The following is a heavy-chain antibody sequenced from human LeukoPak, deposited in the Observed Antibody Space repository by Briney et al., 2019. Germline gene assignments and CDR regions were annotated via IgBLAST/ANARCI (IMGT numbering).Heavy chain of an antibody. V-gene: IGHV1-2*02. D-gene: IGHD1-26*01. CDR2: INPNSGGT. CDR1: GCTFTGYY. Sequence: ASVKVSCKASGCTFTGYYMHWVRQAPGQGLEWMGWINPNSGGTNYAQKFQGRVTMTRDTSISTAYMELSRLRSDDTAVYYCARDWDSGSYYGGADYYFDYWGQGTLVTVSS. J-gene: IGHJ4*02. CDR3: ARDWDSGSYYGGADYYFDY.